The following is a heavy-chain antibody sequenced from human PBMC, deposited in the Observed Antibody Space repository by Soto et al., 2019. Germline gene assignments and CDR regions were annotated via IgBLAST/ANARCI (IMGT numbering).Heavy chain of an antibody. CDR2: IWYDGSIK. CDR3: ARIDCTGNNCNPYYHYGMDV. V-gene: IGHV3-33*01. D-gene: IGHD2-8*02. CDR1: GFTFNTYG. J-gene: IGHJ6*02. Sequence: VGSLRLSCAASGFTFNTYGMHWVRQIPGNGLQWVAIIWYDGSIKYYADSVKGRFTISRDNSKNTLYLQMNNLRHEDTAVYYCARIDCTGNNCNPYYHYGMDVWGQGTRVTVSS.